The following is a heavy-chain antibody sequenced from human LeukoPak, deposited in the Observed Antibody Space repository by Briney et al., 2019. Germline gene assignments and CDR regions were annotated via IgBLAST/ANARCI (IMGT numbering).Heavy chain of an antibody. CDR3: ARDLEDSSGYYPTDY. D-gene: IGHD3-22*01. J-gene: IGHJ4*02. V-gene: IGHV1-46*01. CDR2: INPSCGST. Sequence: ASVKVSCKASGYTFTSYYMRWVRQAPGHGLEWMGIINPSCGSTSYAQKFQGRVTMTRDTSTSTVYMELSSLRSEDTAVYQCARDLEDSSGYYPTDYWGQGTLVTVSS. CDR1: GYTFTSYY.